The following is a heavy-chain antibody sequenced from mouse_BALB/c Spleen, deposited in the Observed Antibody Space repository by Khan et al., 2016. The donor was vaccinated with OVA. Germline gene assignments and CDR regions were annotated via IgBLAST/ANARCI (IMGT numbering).Heavy chain of an antibody. CDR3: RGNRIDY. J-gene: IGHJ2*01. CDR1: GYTFTTYW. V-gene: IGHV1-7*01. CDR2: INPTSGYT. Sequence: QVRLQQSGAELAKPGASVKMSCKASGYTFTTYWMHWVKQRPGQGLEWIGYINPTSGYTDYNEKFKDRATLSADKSSSTAYMQLSSLTSEDSAVYYCRGNRIDYWGQGTTLTVSS.